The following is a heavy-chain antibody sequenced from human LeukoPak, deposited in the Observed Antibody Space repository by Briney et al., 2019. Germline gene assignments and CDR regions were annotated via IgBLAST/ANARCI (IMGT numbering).Heavy chain of an antibody. CDR2: INHSGST. CDR3: AREAWIQLWFFDY. CDR1: GGSFSGYY. D-gene: IGHD5-18*01. J-gene: IGHJ4*02. Sequence: SETLSLTCAVYGGSFSGYYWSWIRQPPGKGLEWIGEINHSGSTNYNPSLKSRVTISVDTSKNQFSLKLSPVTAADTAVYYCAREAWIQLWFFDYWGQGTLVTVSS. V-gene: IGHV4-34*01.